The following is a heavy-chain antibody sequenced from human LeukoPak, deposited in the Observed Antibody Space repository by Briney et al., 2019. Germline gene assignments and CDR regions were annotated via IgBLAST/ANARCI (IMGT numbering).Heavy chain of an antibody. V-gene: IGHV4-59*01. CDR1: DDSITMYY. D-gene: IGHD6-13*01. J-gene: IGHJ3*01. CDR3: ARISSSNWYNERGAFDV. Sequence: SETLSLTCSVSDDSITMYYWTWIRQPPGKGLEWIGYVDHTGSTNFNPSLTGRVSISRATSKNLFSLRLRSVTAADTAVYYCARISSSNWYNERGAFDVWGQGTMVTVSS. CDR2: VDHTGST.